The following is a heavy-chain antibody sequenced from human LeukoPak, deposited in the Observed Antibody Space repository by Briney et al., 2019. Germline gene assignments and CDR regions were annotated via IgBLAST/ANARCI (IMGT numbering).Heavy chain of an antibody. V-gene: IGHV3-9*01. Sequence: SLRLSCAATGFTFDDYAMHWVRQAPGKGLEWVSGISWNSGSIGYADSVKGRFTISRDNAKNSLYLQMNSLRAEDTAVYYCARDYRYGYFDYWGQGTLVTVSS. CDR3: ARDYRYGYFDY. CDR1: GFTFDDYA. CDR2: ISWNSGSI. J-gene: IGHJ4*02. D-gene: IGHD5-18*01.